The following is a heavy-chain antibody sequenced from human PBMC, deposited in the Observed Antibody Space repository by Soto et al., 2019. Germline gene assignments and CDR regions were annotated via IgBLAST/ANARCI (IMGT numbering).Heavy chain of an antibody. CDR2: IKQDGSEK. CDR1: GFTFSSYW. J-gene: IGHJ4*02. Sequence: GGSLRLSCAASGFTFSSYWMSWVRQAPGKGLEWVANIKQDGSEKYYVDSVKGRFTISRDNAKNSLYLQMNSLRAEDTAVYYCARDPAPYIVAAAPFDYWGQGTLVTVSS. D-gene: IGHD6-25*01. V-gene: IGHV3-7*03. CDR3: ARDPAPYIVAAAPFDY.